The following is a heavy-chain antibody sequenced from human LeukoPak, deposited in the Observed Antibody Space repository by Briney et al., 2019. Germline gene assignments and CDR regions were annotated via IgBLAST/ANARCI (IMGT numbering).Heavy chain of an antibody. V-gene: IGHV1-2*02. CDR2: INPNSGGT. CDR1: GYTFTGYY. CDR3: AYYSTYNWNYGFDY. J-gene: IGHJ4*02. Sequence: GASVKVSCKASGYTFTGYYMHWVRQAPGQGLEWMAWINPNSGGTNYAQKFQGRVTMTRDTSISTAYMELSRLRSDDTAVYYCAYYSTYNWNYGFDYWGQGTLVTVSS. D-gene: IGHD1-7*01.